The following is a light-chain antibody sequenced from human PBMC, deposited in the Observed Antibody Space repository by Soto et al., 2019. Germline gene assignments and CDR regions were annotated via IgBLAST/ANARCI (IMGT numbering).Light chain of an antibody. V-gene: IGKV1-5*03. CDR1: QSISSW. CDR3: QRYNSEWT. Sequence: DIQMTQSPSTLSASVGDRVTITCRASQSISSWLAWYQQKPGKAPKLLIYKASSLESGVPSRFSGSGSGTECTLAIGGLQPDDFASCGWQRYNSEWTFGQGTKGEIK. CDR2: KAS. J-gene: IGKJ1*01.